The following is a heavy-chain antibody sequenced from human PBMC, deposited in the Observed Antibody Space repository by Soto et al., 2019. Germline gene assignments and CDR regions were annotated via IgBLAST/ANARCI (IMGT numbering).Heavy chain of an antibody. J-gene: IGHJ3*02. CDR1: GYTFTSYY. CDR2: INPSGGST. CDR3: ARVGENSHVGHDAFDI. Sequence: ASVKVSCKASGYTFTSYYMHWVRQAPGQGLEWMGIINPSGGSTSYAQKFQGRVTMTRDTSTSTVYMELSSLRSEDTAVYYCARVGENSHVGHDAFDIWGQGTMVTVSS. V-gene: IGHV1-46*01. D-gene: IGHD3-16*01.